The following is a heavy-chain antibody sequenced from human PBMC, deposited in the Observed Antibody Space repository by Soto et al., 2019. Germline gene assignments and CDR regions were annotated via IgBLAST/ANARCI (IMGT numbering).Heavy chain of an antibody. V-gene: IGHV3-74*01. CDR1: GFTFSMYW. CDR2: ISDDGTTT. CDR3: PRGPRADSSGSGVH. J-gene: IGHJ4*02. Sequence: GGSLRLSCVVSGFTFSMYWMHWVRQVPGQRPFWVSRISDDGTTTNYADFVRGRFTISRDNSKNTLYLQMNNLKPDDTAIYYCPRGPRADSSGSGVHWGQGTPVTVSS. D-gene: IGHD3-10*01.